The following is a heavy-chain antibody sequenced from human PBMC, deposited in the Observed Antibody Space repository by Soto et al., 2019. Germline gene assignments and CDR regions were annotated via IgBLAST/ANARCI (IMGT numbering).Heavy chain of an antibody. CDR2: IYYSGTT. CDR1: GYSISSSNW. CDR3: ARREIQGPIDY. J-gene: IGHJ4*02. Sequence: QVQLQESGPGLVKPWDTLSLTCAVSGYSISSSNWWGWIRQPPGKGLEWIGYIYYSGTTYYNPSLKSRVTMSVDTSKNQVSLKLTSVTAVDTAVYYCARREIQGPIDYWGQGTLVTVSS. V-gene: IGHV4-28*01. D-gene: IGHD1-26*01.